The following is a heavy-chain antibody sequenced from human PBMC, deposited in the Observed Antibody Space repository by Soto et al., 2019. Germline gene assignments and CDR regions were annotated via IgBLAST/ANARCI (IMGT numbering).Heavy chain of an antibody. CDR2: IYYTGST. CDR1: GGSISSGNIY. CDR3: ARVTMVRGVMADY. D-gene: IGHD3-10*01. J-gene: IGHJ4*02. Sequence: QVQLQESGPGVVRPSQILSLTCTVSGGSISSGNIYWSWIRQPAGKGLEWIGYIYYTGSTYYNPSLTSRVTISVNPSKNQFSLTLSSVTAADTAIYYCARVTMVRGVMADYWGQGTLVTVSS. V-gene: IGHV4-30-4*01.